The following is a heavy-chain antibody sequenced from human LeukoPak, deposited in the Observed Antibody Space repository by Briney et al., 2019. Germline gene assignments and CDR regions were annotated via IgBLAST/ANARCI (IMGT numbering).Heavy chain of an antibody. CDR1: GFTFSSYS. D-gene: IGHD6-13*01. V-gene: IGHV3-21*01. Sequence: GGSLRLSCAASGFTFSSYSMNWVRQAPGKGLEWVSSISSSSSYIYYADSVKGRFTISRDNAKNSLYLQMNSLGAEDTAVYYCARDVSSWLPDYWGQGTLVTVSS. J-gene: IGHJ4*02. CDR3: ARDVSSWLPDY. CDR2: ISSSSSYI.